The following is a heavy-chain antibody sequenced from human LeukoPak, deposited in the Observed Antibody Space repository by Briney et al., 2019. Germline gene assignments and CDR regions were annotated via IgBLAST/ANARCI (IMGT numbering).Heavy chain of an antibody. CDR2: ISGNSNYI. V-gene: IGHV3-21*01. CDR1: GFTFSSYS. J-gene: IGHJ5*02. Sequence: GGSLRLSCAASGFTFSSYSMNWVRQAPGKGLEWVSSISGNSNYIYYADSVKGRFTVSRDNAKNSLYLQMNSLRAEDTAVYYCARAFNPWGQGTLVTVSS. CDR3: ARAFNP.